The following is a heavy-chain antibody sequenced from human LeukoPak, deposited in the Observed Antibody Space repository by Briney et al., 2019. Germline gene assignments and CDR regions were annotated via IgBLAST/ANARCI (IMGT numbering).Heavy chain of an antibody. CDR2: INPNSGGT. V-gene: IGHV1-2*02. J-gene: IGHJ4*02. CDR1: GYTFTVYY. Sequence: ASVQVSCKASGYTFTVYYMHWVRQAPGQGLEWMGWINPNSGGTNYAQKVQGRVTMTRDTSISTAYMELSRLRSDDTAVYYCTRGREYIYGLFDYWGQGTLVTVSS. CDR3: TRGREYIYGLFDY. D-gene: IGHD5-18*01.